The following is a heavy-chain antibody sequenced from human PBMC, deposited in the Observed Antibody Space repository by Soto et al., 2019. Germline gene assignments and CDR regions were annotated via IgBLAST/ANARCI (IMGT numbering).Heavy chain of an antibody. V-gene: IGHV3-30*18. CDR2: VSSDGNNK. CDR1: GFRFNNYG. CDR3: AKDRVIQLLPIWPDP. J-gene: IGHJ5*02. Sequence: QEHLVESGGGVVQAGTSLRLSCAASGFRFNNYGMHWVRQAPGKGLEWVAFVSSDGNNKYYADSVKGRFTISRDNSKRTMFLQWDSLRVDDTAIYYCAKDRVIQLLPIWPDPWGQGTLVTVSS. D-gene: IGHD2-2*01.